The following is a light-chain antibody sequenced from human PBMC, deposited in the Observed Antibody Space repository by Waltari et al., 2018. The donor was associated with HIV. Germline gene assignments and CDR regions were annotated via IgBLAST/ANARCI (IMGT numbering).Light chain of an antibody. CDR3: QQSYSTPPT. CDR1: QTIGIY. CDR2: AAS. V-gene: IGKV1-39*01. Sequence: DIQMTQSPSSLSASVGDRVTIICRASQTIGIYLNWYQQKPGKAPNLLIYAASRLQSGVPSRFRGSGSETDFTLTISSLQPEDFATYYCQQSYSTPPTFGGGTKVDIK. J-gene: IGKJ4*01.